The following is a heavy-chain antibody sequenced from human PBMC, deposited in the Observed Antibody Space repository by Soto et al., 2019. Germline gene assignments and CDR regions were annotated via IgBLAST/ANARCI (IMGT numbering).Heavy chain of an antibody. J-gene: IGHJ4*02. Sequence: GGSLRLSCAASGFTFSSYGMHWVRQAPGKGLEWVAVIWYDGSNKYYADSVKGRFTISRDNSKNTLYLQMNSLRAEDTAVYYCARAPTYYDFWSGYSFDYWGQGTLVTVSS. CDR1: GFTFSSYG. CDR3: ARAPTYYDFWSGYSFDY. V-gene: IGHV3-33*01. D-gene: IGHD3-3*01. CDR2: IWYDGSNK.